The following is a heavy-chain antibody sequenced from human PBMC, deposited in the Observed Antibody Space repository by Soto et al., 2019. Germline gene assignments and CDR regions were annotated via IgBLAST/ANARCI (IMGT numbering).Heavy chain of an antibody. CDR2: IYYSGST. J-gene: IGHJ5*02. D-gene: IGHD3-3*01. Sequence: PSETLSLTCTVSGGSVSSGSYYWSWIRQPPGKGLEWIGYIYYSGSTNYNPSLKSRVTISVDTSKNQFSLKLSSVTAADTAVYYCARATYYDFLNWFDPWGQGTLVTVSS. CDR3: ARATYYDFLNWFDP. CDR1: GGSVSSGSYY. V-gene: IGHV4-61*01.